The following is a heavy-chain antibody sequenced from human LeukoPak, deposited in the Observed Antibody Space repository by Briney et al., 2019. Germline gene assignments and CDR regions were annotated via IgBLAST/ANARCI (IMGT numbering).Heavy chain of an antibody. CDR2: IFSRSESI. J-gene: IGHJ4*02. CDR3: ARVRSGWFSFDY. V-gene: IGHV3-21*01. D-gene: IGHD6-19*01. Sequence: PGGSLRLSCAASGFTFGAYTINWVRQAPGKGLEWVSCIFSRSESILYADSVKGRFTISRDNAKNSLYLQMDSLRVEDTAVYYCARVRSGWFSFDYWGQGTLVTVSS. CDR1: GFTFGAYT.